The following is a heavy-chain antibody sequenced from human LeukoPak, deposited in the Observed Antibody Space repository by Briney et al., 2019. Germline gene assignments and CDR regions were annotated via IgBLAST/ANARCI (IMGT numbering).Heavy chain of an antibody. Sequence: GESLKISCKGSGYSFTSYWIGWVRQMPGKGLECMGIIYPGDSDTRYSPSFQGQVTISADKSISTAYLQWSSLKASDTAMYYCARRPDYYDSSGSFDYWGQGTLVTVSS. CDR2: IYPGDSDT. V-gene: IGHV5-51*01. D-gene: IGHD3-22*01. CDR3: ARRPDYYDSSGSFDY. CDR1: GYSFTSYW. J-gene: IGHJ4*02.